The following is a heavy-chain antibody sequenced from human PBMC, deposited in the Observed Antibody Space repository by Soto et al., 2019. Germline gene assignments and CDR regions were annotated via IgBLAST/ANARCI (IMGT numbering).Heavy chain of an antibody. CDR2: IYHSGST. CDR1: GGSISSGGYS. J-gene: IGHJ5*02. Sequence: SETLSLTCAVSGGSISSGGYSWSWIRQPPGKGLEWIGYIYHSGSTYYNPSLKSRVTISVDRSKNQFSLKLSSVTAADTAVYYCARAITMVRGVINWFDPWGQGTLVTVSS. V-gene: IGHV4-30-2*01. D-gene: IGHD3-10*01. CDR3: ARAITMVRGVINWFDP.